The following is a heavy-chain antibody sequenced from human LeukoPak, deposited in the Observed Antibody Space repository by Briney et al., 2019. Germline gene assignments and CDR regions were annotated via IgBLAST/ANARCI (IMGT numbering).Heavy chain of an antibody. CDR1: GFTFSSYS. J-gene: IGHJ4*02. CDR3: ARDPSPYPGSLVQRFDY. V-gene: IGHV3-21*01. Sequence: GGSLRLSCAASGFTFSSYSMNCVRQAPGEGLEWVSSISSSSSYIYYADSVKGRFTISRDNAKNSLYLQMNSLRAEDTAVYYCARDPSPYPGSLVQRFDYWGQGTLVTVSS. D-gene: IGHD6-13*01. CDR2: ISSSSSYI.